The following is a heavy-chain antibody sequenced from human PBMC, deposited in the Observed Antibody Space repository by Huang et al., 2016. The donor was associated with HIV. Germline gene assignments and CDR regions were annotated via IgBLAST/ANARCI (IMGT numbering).Heavy chain of an antibody. J-gene: IGHJ3*02. CDR2: INTYNGNT. CDR1: GYIFKSYG. Sequence: QVQMVQSGAEVKKPGASVKVSCKASGYIFKSYGITWVRQAPGQGLEWMVWINTYNGNTNYPQKFQGRVTMTTDTSTSTAYMELRGLRSNDTAVYFCARQGFGRRDAFDIWGQGTFVTVS. CDR3: ARQGFGRRDAFDI. D-gene: IGHD3-10*01. V-gene: IGHV1-18*01.